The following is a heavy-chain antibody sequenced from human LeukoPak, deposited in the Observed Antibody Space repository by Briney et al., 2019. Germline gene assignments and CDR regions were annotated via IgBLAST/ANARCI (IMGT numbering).Heavy chain of an antibody. V-gene: IGHV1-69*04. J-gene: IGHJ4*02. CDR2: IIPNLGTT. CDR3: ATTNDGGGYQWGDFFDF. D-gene: IGHD3-22*01. Sequence: SVKVSCKASGSTSNSHAISWVRQAPGQGLEWVGRIIPNLGTTNRAQNFQDRVTLTADKSTNTAYMELTSLTSDDTAVYYCATTNDGGGYQWGDFFDFWGQGTLVTVSS. CDR1: GSTSNSHA.